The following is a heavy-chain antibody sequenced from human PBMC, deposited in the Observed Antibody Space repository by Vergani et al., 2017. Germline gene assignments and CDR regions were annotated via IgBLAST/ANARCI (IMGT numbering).Heavy chain of an antibody. CDR1: GGTFSSYT. J-gene: IGHJ5*02. CDR3: ARAAAAVPGRFDP. D-gene: IGHD6-13*01. Sequence: QVQLVQSGAEVKKPGSSVKVSCKASGGTFSSYTISWVRQAPGQGLEWMGRIIPILGIANYAQKFQGRVTITADKSTSTACMELSSLRSEDTAVYYCARAAAAVPGRFDPWGQGTLVTVSS. V-gene: IGHV1-69*02. CDR2: IIPILGIA.